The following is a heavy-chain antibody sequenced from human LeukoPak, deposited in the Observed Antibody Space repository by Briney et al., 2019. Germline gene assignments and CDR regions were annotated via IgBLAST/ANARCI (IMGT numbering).Heavy chain of an antibody. CDR3: ARQAPPNWLETWYFGY. D-gene: IGHD1-1*01. J-gene: IGHJ4*02. V-gene: IGHV4-39*01. CDR1: GDSVGSSSFF. CDR2: IYDNANT. Sequence: SETLSLTCAVSGDSVGSSSFFWGWIRQPPGRGLEWIGSIYDNANTYYSASLRSRLTMSVDVSENQISLKLSSVTAADTAVYYCARQAPPNWLETWYFGYWGQVAQVSVSS.